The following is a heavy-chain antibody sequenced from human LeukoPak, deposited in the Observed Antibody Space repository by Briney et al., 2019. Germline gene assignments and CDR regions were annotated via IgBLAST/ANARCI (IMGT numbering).Heavy chain of an antibody. CDR1: GFTFSSYG. Sequence: GGSLRLSCAASGFTFSSYGMHWVRQAPGKGLEWVAFIRYDGSNQYYADSVKGRFTISRDNSKNTLYLQMNSLRAEDTAVYYCARRAGAYSHPYDYWGQGTLVTVSS. CDR3: ARRAGAYSHPYDY. V-gene: IGHV3-30*02. J-gene: IGHJ4*02. CDR2: IRYDGSNQ. D-gene: IGHD4/OR15-4a*01.